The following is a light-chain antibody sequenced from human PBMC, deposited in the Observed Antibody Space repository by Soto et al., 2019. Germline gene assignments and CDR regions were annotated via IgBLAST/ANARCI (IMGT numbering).Light chain of an antibody. CDR1: QSISRY. Sequence: DIQLTQSPSSLSASVGDRIIITCRSSQSISRYLNWYQQRPGTAPKVLIFGANSLQSGVPSRFSGSGSGTEFTLTISSLQPEDVATYYCQQNYGTPGTFGQGTKVDVK. V-gene: IGKV1-39*01. J-gene: IGKJ1*01. CDR3: QQNYGTPGT. CDR2: GAN.